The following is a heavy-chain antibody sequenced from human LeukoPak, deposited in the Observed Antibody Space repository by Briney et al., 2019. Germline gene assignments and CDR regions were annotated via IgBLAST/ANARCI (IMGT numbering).Heavy chain of an antibody. CDR2: IYHSGST. D-gene: IGHD6-13*01. V-gene: IGHV4-59*01. J-gene: IGHJ4*02. Sequence: PSETLSLTCTVSGGSISSYYWSWIRQPPGKGLEWIGYIYHSGSTNYNPSLKSRVTISVDTSKNQFSLKLSSVTAADTAVYYCARVTQQLVPYFDYWGQGTLVTVSS. CDR3: ARVTQQLVPYFDY. CDR1: GGSISSYY.